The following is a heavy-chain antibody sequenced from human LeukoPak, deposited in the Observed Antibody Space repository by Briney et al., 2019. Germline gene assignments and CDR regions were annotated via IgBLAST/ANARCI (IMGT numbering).Heavy chain of an antibody. Sequence: GGSLRLSCAASGFTFSSYSMNWVRQAPGKGLEWVSSISSSSSYIYYADSVKGRFTISRDNAKNPLYLQMNSLRAEDTAVYYCARDMTYYDFWSGLTSHYDAFDTWGQGTMVTVSS. J-gene: IGHJ3*02. D-gene: IGHD3-3*01. V-gene: IGHV3-21*01. CDR2: ISSSSSYI. CDR1: GFTFSSYS. CDR3: ARDMTYYDFWSGLTSHYDAFDT.